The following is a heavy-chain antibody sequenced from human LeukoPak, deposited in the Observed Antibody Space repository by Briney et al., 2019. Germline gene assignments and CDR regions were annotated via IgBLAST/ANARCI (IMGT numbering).Heavy chain of an antibody. CDR1: GGSISGSPYY. CDR2: INHRGST. J-gene: IGHJ5*02. Sequence: SETLSLTCTVSGGSISGSPYYWSWIRQPPGKGLEWIGEINHRGSTNYNPSLKSRVTISVETSKNQFSLKLSSLTAADTAVYYCARRPGAFTVTRRWFDPWGQGTLVTVSS. V-gene: IGHV4-39*07. D-gene: IGHD4-17*01. CDR3: ARRPGAFTVTRRWFDP.